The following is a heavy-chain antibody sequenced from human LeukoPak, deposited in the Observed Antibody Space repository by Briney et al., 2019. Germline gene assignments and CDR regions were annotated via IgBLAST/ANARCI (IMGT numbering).Heavy chain of an antibody. J-gene: IGHJ4*03. Sequence: PSETLSLTCAVYGGSFSGYYWSWIRQPPGKGLEWIGEINHSGSTNYNPSLKSRVTISVDTSKNQFSLKLSSVTAADTAVYYCARTPPEMTGYNSGYFDYWGQGTLVTVSS. D-gene: IGHD5-24*01. CDR1: GGSFSGYY. CDR3: ARTPPEMTGYNSGYFDY. V-gene: IGHV4-34*01. CDR2: INHSGST.